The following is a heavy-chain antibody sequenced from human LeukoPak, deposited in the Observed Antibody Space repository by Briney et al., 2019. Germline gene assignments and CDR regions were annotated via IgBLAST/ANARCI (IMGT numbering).Heavy chain of an antibody. CDR1: GFTFSSYS. V-gene: IGHV3-48*01. CDR3: ARARGWLPNYFDY. CDR2: ISSSSSTI. D-gene: IGHD3-22*01. J-gene: IGHJ4*02. Sequence: GGSLRLSCAASGFTFSSYSMNWVRQAPGKGLECVSYISSSSSTIYYADSVKGRFTISRDNAKNSLYLQMNSLRAEDTAVYYCARARGWLPNYFDYWGQGTLVTVSS.